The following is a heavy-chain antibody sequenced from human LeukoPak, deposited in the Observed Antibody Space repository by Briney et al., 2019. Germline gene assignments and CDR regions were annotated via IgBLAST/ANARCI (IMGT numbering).Heavy chain of an antibody. CDR3: ARDPGWFGESALYYFDY. Sequence: GGSLRLSCAASGFTFSSYGMHWVRQAPGKGLEWVAVIWYDGSNKYYADSVKGRFTISRDNSKNTLYLQMNSLRAEDTAVYYCARDPGWFGESALYYFDYWGQGTLVTVSS. CDR1: GFTFSSYG. CDR2: IWYDGSNK. V-gene: IGHV3-33*01. J-gene: IGHJ4*02. D-gene: IGHD3-10*01.